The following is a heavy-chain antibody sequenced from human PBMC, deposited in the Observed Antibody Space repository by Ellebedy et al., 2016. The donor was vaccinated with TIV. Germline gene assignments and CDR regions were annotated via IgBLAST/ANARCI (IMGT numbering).Heavy chain of an antibody. V-gene: IGHV1-69*13. J-gene: IGHJ6*02. D-gene: IGHD2-15*01. CDR3: ARDIVVVVAATPDYYGMDV. Sequence: SVKVSXXASGGTFSSYAISWVRQAPGQGLEWMGGIIPIFGTANYAQKFQGRVTITADESTSTAYMELSSLRSEDTAVYYCARDIVVVVAATPDYYGMDVWGQGTTVTVSS. CDR2: IIPIFGTA. CDR1: GGTFSSYA.